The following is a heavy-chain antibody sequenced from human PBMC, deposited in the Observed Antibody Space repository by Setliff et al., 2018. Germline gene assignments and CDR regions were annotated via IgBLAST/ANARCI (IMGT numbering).Heavy chain of an antibody. CDR3: ARSQWGGESCYFDY. D-gene: IGHD2-15*01. CDR1: GGSVSSGSYY. V-gene: IGHV4-61*01. Sequence: SETLSLTCTVSGGSVSSGSYYWSWIRQPPGKGLEWIGYIYYSGSTNYNPSLKSRVTISVDTSKNQFSLKLSSVTAADTAVYYCARSQWGGESCYFDYWGQVTLVTVSS. J-gene: IGHJ4*02. CDR2: IYYSGST.